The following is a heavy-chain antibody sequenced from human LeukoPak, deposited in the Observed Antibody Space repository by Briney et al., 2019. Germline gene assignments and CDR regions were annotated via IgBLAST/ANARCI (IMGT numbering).Heavy chain of an antibody. J-gene: IGHJ6*02. CDR3: ARVGGLSFYGMDV. CDR2: ISSSSSYI. Sequence: PGGSLRLSCAASGFTFSSYSMNWVRQAPGKVLEWVSSISSSSSYIYYADSVKGRFTISRDNAKNSLYLQMNSLRAEDTAVYYCARVGGLSFYGMDVWGQGTTVTVSS. CDR1: GFTFSSYS. V-gene: IGHV3-21*01. D-gene: IGHD3-16*02.